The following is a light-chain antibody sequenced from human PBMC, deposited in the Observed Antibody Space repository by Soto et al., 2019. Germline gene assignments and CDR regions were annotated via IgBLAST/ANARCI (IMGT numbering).Light chain of an antibody. CDR1: TNDVGGYNY. Sequence: QSVLTQPPSASGSPGQSVTISCTGTTNDVGGYNYVSWYQQHPGKAPKLMFYDVSKRPSGVPDRFSGSKSGNTASLTVSGLQAEDEADYYCSSYAGSNNVIFGGGTKLTVL. J-gene: IGLJ2*01. CDR3: SSYAGSNNVI. V-gene: IGLV2-8*01. CDR2: DVS.